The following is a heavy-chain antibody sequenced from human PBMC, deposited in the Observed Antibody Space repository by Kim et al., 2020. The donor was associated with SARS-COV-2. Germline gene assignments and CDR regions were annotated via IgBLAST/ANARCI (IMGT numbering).Heavy chain of an antibody. J-gene: IGHJ4*02. CDR1: GFTFSSYA. Sequence: GGSLRLSCAASGFTFSSYALSWVRQAPGKGLEWVSRISASGGDTYYADSVQGRFTISRDNSKNALNLEMNSLRAEETALYYCAKVTTLTAPFYDYWGQGT. D-gene: IGHD4-4*01. CDR2: ISASGGDT. V-gene: IGHV3-23*01. CDR3: AKVTTLTAPFYDY.